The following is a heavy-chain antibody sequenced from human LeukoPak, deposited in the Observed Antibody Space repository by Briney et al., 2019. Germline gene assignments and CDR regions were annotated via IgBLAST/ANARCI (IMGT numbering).Heavy chain of an antibody. V-gene: IGHV3-23*01. J-gene: IGHJ4*02. CDR1: GFTFSSYA. CDR2: ISGSGGST. D-gene: IGHD6-13*01. CDR3: AKDPHPAGTADFFDY. Sequence: QTGGSLRLSRAASGFTFSSYAMTWVRQAPGKGLEWVSAISGSGGSTYYADSVKGRFTISRDNSRNTLYLQMNSLRAEDTAVYYCAKDPHPAGTADFFDYWGQGTLVTVSS.